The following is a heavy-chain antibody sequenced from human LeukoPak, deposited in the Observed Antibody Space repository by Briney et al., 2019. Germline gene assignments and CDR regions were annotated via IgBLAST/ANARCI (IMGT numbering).Heavy chain of an antibody. D-gene: IGHD3-10*01. CDR2: MNPNNGGT. CDR3: ARDRAYGSGAESMAV. V-gene: IGHV1-2*02. J-gene: IGHJ6*02. Sequence: ASVKVSCKASGYTFTDYYMHWVRQAPGQGLEWMGWMNPNNGGTKYAEKFQGRVTMTRDTSISTAYMELSSLRSDDTAVFYCARDRAYGSGAESMAVWGQGTTVTVSS. CDR1: GYTFTDYY.